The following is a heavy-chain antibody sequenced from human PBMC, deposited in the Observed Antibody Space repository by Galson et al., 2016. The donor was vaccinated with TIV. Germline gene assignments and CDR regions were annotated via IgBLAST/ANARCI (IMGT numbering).Heavy chain of an antibody. Sequence: QSGAEVKKPGESLKISCKASGYRFTSYWIAWVRPVPGKGLEWVGVVNPGGAIIRYSPPFQGQVTISCDKSLNTAYLQWISLKAPDTATYYCAMQYDFGDYRGDAFDVWGQGTMVIVSS. D-gene: IGHD4-17*01. CDR2: VNPGGAII. J-gene: IGHJ3*01. CDR1: GYRFTSYW. CDR3: AMQYDFGDYRGDAFDV. V-gene: IGHV5-51*03.